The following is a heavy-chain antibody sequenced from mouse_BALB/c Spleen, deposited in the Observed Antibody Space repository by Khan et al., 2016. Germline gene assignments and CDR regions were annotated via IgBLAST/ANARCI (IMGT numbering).Heavy chain of an antibody. CDR1: GFDFSRYW. CDR2: INPDSSTI. CDR3: ARLHYYGDMNY. V-gene: IGHV4-1*02. J-gene: IGHJ2*01. D-gene: IGHD1-2*01. Sequence: EVKLEESGGGLVQPGGSLKLSCAASGFDFSRYWMSWVRQAPGKGLEWIGEINPDSSTINYTPSLKDKFIISRDNAKNTLYLQMSKVRSEDTALYYCARLHYYGDMNYWGQGTTLTVSS.